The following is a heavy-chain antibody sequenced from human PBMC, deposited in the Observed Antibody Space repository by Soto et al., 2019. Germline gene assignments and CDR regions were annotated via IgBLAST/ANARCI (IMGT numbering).Heavy chain of an antibody. CDR3: AKVAKPRVVIEYFDY. V-gene: IGHV3-23*01. CDR2: ISSSGGRT. J-gene: IGHJ4*02. Sequence: GGSLRLSCGTSGFSFVNYGMGWVRQAPGKGLEWVSGISSSGGRTYFADSVRGRFTISRDNSKNTMYLQMDSLRVEDTAVYYCAKVAKPRVVIEYFDYWGQGSLVTVSS. D-gene: IGHD3-3*01. CDR1: GFSFVNYG.